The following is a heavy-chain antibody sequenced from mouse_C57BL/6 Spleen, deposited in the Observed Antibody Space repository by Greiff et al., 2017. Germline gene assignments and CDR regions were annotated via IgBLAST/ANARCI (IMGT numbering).Heavy chain of an antibody. D-gene: IGHD1-1*01. CDR1: GYTFTSYW. CDR3: ARSGITTVVATRRYFDN. CDR2: IDPSDSYT. V-gene: IGHV1-69*01. Sequence: QVQLQQPGAELVMPGASVKLSCKASGYTFTSYWMHWVKQRPGQGLEWIGEIDPSDSYTNYNQKFKGKSTLTVDKSSSTAYMRLSSLTSEDSAVYYGARSGITTVVATRRYFDNWGQGTTLTVSS. J-gene: IGHJ2*01.